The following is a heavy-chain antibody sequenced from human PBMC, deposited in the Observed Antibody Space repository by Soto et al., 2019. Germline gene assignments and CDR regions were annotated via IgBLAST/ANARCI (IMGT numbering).Heavy chain of an antibody. CDR1: GGTFSTYT. CDR3: AFDVQTGVVYFDN. Sequence: QVQLVQSGAEVKKPGSSVKVSCKASGGTFSTYTISWVRQAPGQGLEWLGRIIPLFGLPNHAQKFRDRVTISADKPTDTAYLEMNSLRPDDTAVYYCAFDVQTGVVYFDNWGQGTLVTVSS. V-gene: IGHV1-69*02. CDR2: IIPLFGLP. D-gene: IGHD2-21*01. J-gene: IGHJ4*02.